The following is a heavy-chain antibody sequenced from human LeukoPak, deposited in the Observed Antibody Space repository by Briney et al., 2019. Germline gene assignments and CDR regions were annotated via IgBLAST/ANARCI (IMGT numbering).Heavy chain of an antibody. V-gene: IGHV3-53*01. Sequence: SGGSLRLSCAASGFTVNNNYMSWVRQAPGKGLEWVSVIHSSGSTYYADSVKGRFTISRDISKNSLYLQMTSLRAEDTAVYYCARDLGYYASSANWGQGTLVTVSS. CDR3: ARDLGYYASSAN. D-gene: IGHD3-22*01. CDR2: IHSSGST. J-gene: IGHJ4*02. CDR1: GFTVNNNY.